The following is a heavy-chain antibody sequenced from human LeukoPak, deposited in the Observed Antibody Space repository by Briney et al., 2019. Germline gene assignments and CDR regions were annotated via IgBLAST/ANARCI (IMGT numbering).Heavy chain of an antibody. CDR3: ARRVVAAGDYFDY. V-gene: IGHV1-3*01. Sequence: GGSLRLSCAASGYTFTSYAMHWVRQAPGQRLEWMGWINAGNGNTKYSQKFQGRVTITRDTSASTAYMELSSLRSEDTAVYYCARRVVAAGDYFDYWGQGTLVTISS. CDR2: INAGNGNT. D-gene: IGHD2-15*01. CDR1: GYTFTSYA. J-gene: IGHJ4*02.